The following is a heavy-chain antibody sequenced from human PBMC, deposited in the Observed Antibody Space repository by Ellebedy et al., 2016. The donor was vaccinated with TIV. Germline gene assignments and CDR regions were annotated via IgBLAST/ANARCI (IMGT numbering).Heavy chain of an antibody. J-gene: IGHJ4*02. CDR2: ISYDGSNK. CDR3: AKDHSGSGSYRFDY. CDR1: GFTFSSYG. V-gene: IGHV3-30*18. D-gene: IGHD3-10*01. Sequence: GGSLRLXCAASGFTFSSYGMHWVRQAPGKGLEWVAVISYDGSNKYYADSVKGRFTISRDNSKNTLYLQMNSLRAEDTAVYYCAKDHSGSGSYRFDYWGQGTLVTVSS.